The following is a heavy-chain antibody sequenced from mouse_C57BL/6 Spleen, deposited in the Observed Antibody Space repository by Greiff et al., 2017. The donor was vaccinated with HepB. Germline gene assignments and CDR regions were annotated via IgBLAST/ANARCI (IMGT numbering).Heavy chain of an antibody. J-gene: IGHJ3*01. CDR2: ISYDGSN. V-gene: IGHV3-6*01. D-gene: IGHD2-3*01. Sequence: EVQLVESGPGLVKPSQSLSLTCSVTGYSITSGYYWNWIRQFPGNKLEWMGYISYDGSNNYNPSLKNRISITRDTSKNQFFLKLNSVTTEDTATYYCARDDGSRFAYWGQGTLVTVSA. CDR3: ARDDGSRFAY. CDR1: GYSITSGYY.